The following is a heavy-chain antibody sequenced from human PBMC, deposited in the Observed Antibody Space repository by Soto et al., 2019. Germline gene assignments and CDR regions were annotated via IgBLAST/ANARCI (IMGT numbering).Heavy chain of an antibody. CDR1: GFTFSDYY. CDR2: ISSSGRHM. D-gene: IGHD2-2*01. J-gene: IGHJ6*02. CDR3: ARVYCSTTSCYGDV. V-gene: IGHV3-11*01. Sequence: QVQLVESGGGLVKPGGSLRLSCAASGFTFSDYYMSLIRQAPGKGLEWVSYISSSGRHMFYADSVKGQFTISRDNAKNSLYLQMKSLRAEDTAVYYCARVYCSTTSCYGDVWGQGTTVTVSS.